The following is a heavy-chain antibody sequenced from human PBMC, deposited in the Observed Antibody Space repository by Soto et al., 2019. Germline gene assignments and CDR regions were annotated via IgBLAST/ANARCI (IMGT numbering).Heavy chain of an antibody. D-gene: IGHD6-13*01. CDR2: INQSGST. J-gene: IGHJ4*02. CDR3: ARTYSSSWSPFEY. CDR1: GGSFSGYY. V-gene: IGHV4-34*01. Sequence: QVQLQQWGAGLLKPSETLSLTCAVYGGSFSGYYWSWIRQPPGKGLEWIGEINQSGSTNYNPSIKSRVTISVDTSKNQFSLKLSSVTAADTAVHYCARTYSSSWSPFEYWGQGTLVTVSS.